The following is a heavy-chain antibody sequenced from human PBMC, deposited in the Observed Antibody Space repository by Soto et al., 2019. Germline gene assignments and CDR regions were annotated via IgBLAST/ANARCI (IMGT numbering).Heavy chain of an antibody. CDR2: IYDSGST. CDR3: ATQRGYYDSSGYYRAQFDY. V-gene: IGHV4-59*01. J-gene: IGHJ4*02. D-gene: IGHD3-22*01. Sequence: PSETLSLTCTVSGGSISSYYWSWIRQPPGKGLEWIGYIYDSGSTNYNPSLKSRVTISVDTSKNQFSLKLSSVTAADTAVYYCATQRGYYDSSGYYRAQFDYWGKGTLVTVSS. CDR1: GGSISSYY.